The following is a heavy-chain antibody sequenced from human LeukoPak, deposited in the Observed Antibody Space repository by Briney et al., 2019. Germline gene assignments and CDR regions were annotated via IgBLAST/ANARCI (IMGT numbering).Heavy chain of an antibody. CDR3: ASCGVRGSGSRSPYYYHMDV. CDR2: IIPIFGTA. D-gene: IGHD3-10*01. CDR1: GGTFSSYA. Sequence: GSSVKVSCKASGGTFSSYAISWVRQAPGQGLEWMGGIIPIFGTANYAQKFQGRVTITADESTSTAYMELSSLRSEDTAVYYCASCGVRGSGSRSPYYYHMDVWGKGTTVTISS. J-gene: IGHJ6*03. V-gene: IGHV1-69*01.